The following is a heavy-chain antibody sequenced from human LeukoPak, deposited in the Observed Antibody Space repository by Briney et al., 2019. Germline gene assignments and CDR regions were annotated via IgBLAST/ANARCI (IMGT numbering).Heavy chain of an antibody. V-gene: IGHV4-39*01. CDR1: GGSLSSSSYY. J-gene: IGHJ4*02. CDR2: ICYSGST. Sequence: SETLSLTCTVSGGSLSSSSYYWGWIRQPPGKGLEWIGSICYSGSTHYNPSLKSRVTISVDTSKNQFSLNLSSVTAADTAVYYCARLYYDSSGYYQICYFDYWGQGTLVTVSS. D-gene: IGHD3-22*01. CDR3: ARLYYDSSGYYQICYFDY.